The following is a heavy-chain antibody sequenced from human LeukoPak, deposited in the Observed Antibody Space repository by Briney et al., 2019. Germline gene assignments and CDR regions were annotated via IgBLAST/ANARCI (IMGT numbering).Heavy chain of an antibody. J-gene: IGHJ4*02. Sequence: PGGSLRLSCAASGFTFDDYGMSWVRQAPGKGLEWVSGINWNGGSTGYADSVKGRFTISRDNAKDSLYLQMNSLRAEDTALYYCAREDGSYDILTGQTLRNYFDYWGRGTLVTVSS. V-gene: IGHV3-20*04. D-gene: IGHD3-9*01. CDR3: AREDGSYDILTGQTLRNYFDY. CDR2: INWNGGST. CDR1: GFTFDDYG.